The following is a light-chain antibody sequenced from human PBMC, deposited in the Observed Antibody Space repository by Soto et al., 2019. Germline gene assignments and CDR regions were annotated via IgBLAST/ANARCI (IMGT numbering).Light chain of an antibody. J-gene: IGKJ2*01. CDR1: QSVSSSY. CDR2: GAS. CDR3: QQYGISPYT. Sequence: EIVLTQSPGTLSLSPGERATLSCRASQSVSSSYLAWYQQKPGQAPRLLIYGASSRDTGIPDRFSGSGSGTDFTLTISRLDPADFAVYYCQQYGISPYTFGQGTKLEIK. V-gene: IGKV3-20*01.